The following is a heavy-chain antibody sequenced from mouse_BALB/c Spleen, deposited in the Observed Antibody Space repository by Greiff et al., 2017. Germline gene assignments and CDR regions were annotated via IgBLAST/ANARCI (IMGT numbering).Heavy chain of an antibody. V-gene: IGHV3-2*02. D-gene: IGHD1-1*01. J-gene: IGHJ2*01. CDR1: GYSITSDYA. CDR2: ISYSGST. CDR3: ARRGVYYYGRNYFDY. Sequence: EVMLVESGPGLVKPSQSLSLTCTVTGYSITSDYAWNWIRQFPGNKLEWMGYISYSGSTSYNPSLKSRISITRDTSKNQFFLQLNSVTTEDTATYYCARRGVYYYGRNYFDYWGQGTTLTVSS.